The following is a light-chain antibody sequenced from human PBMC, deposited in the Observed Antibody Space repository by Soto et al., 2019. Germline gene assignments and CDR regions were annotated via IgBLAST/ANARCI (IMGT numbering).Light chain of an antibody. CDR1: SSNIGNNY. CDR3: RTGNNSLSAVV. J-gene: IGLJ2*01. Sequence: QSVLTQPPSVSAAPGQKVTISCSGSSSNIGNNYVSWYQQLPGTAPKLLIYDNNKRPSGIPDRFSGSKSGTSATLGITGLQTGYEADYYWRTGNNSLSAVVVRGGTKVT. V-gene: IGLV1-51*01. CDR2: DNN.